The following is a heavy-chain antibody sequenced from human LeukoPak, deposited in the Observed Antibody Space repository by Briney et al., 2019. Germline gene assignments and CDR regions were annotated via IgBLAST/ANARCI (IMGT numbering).Heavy chain of an antibody. Sequence: PSETLSLTCTVSGGSISSYYWGWIRQPPGKGLEWIGSIYYSGSTYYNPSLKSRVTISVDTSKNQFSLKLSSVTAADTAVYYCATLSGGTAYYYYYMDVWGKGTTVTVSS. V-gene: IGHV4-39*01. CDR1: GGSISSYY. CDR2: IYYSGST. D-gene: IGHD1-1*01. J-gene: IGHJ6*03. CDR3: ATLSGGTAYYYYYMDV.